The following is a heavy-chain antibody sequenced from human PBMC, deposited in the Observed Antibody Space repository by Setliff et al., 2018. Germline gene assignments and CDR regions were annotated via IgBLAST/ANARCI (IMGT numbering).Heavy chain of an antibody. Sequence: EASVKVSCKASGYSFSSYGIAWVRQAPGQGLEWVSRVNDDGSSAMYADSVKGRFTMSRDNAKNTLYLQMNSLRAEDTAVYYCARAYYGTVNGYSSYYGLDVWGQGTTVTVSS. D-gene: IGHD3-9*01. CDR2: VNDDGSSA. CDR3: ARAYYGTVNGYSSYYGLDV. V-gene: IGHV3-74*03. J-gene: IGHJ6*02. CDR1: GYSFSSYG.